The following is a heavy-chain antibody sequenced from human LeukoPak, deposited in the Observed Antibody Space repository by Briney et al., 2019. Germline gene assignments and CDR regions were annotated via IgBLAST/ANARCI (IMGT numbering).Heavy chain of an antibody. CDR2: IYYNGNT. D-gene: IGHD6-19*01. CDR1: GGSISSSSYY. CDR3: ASYRYSSGWYVRAFDI. Sequence: SETLSPTCTVSGGSISSSSYYWGWIRQPPGKGLEWIGSIYYNGNTYYNPSLKSRVTISVATSKNQFSLKLSSVTAADTAVYYCASYRYSSGWYVRAFDIWGQGTMVTVSS. J-gene: IGHJ3*02. V-gene: IGHV4-39*07.